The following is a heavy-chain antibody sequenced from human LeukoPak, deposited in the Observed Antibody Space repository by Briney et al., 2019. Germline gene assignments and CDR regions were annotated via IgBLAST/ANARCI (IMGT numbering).Heavy chain of an antibody. CDR2: INPSGGST. CDR3: ARDRGYYDYIWGSYRHNDY. CDR1: GYTFTSYY. V-gene: IGHV1-46*01. J-gene: IGHJ4*02. Sequence: ASVKVSCKASGYTFTSYYIHWVRQAPGQGLEWMGIINPSGGSTSYAQKFQGRVTMTRDTSTSTVYMELSSLRSEDTAVYCRARDRGYYDYIWGSYRHNDYWGQGTLVTVSS. D-gene: IGHD3-16*02.